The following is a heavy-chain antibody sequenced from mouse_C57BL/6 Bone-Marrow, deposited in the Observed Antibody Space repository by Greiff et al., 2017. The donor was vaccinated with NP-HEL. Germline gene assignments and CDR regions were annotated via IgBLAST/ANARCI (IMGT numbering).Heavy chain of an antibody. CDR3: ARDPITTVVAPGFAY. D-gene: IGHD1-1*01. J-gene: IGHJ3*01. CDR2: ISYDGSN. Sequence: EVHLVESGPGLVKPSQSLSLTCSVTGYSITSGYYWNWIRQFPGNKLEWMGYISYDGSNNYNPSLKNRISITRDTSKNQFFLKLNSVTTEDTATYYCARDPITTVVAPGFAYWGQGTLVTVSA. V-gene: IGHV3-6*01. CDR1: GYSITSGYY.